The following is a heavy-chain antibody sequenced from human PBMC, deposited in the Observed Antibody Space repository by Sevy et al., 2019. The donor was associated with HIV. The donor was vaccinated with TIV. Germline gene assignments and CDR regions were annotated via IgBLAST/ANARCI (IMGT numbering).Heavy chain of an antibody. CDR2: ISYDGSNK. CDR3: AKITMVRGVVGGFDY. J-gene: IGHJ4*02. D-gene: IGHD3-10*01. CDR1: GFTFSSYA. Sequence: GGSLRLSCAASGFTFSSYAMHWVRQAPGKGLEWVEVISYDGSNKYYADSVKGRFTISRDNSKNTLYLQMNSLRAEDTAVYYCAKITMVRGVVGGFDYWGQGTLVTVSS. V-gene: IGHV3-30-3*02.